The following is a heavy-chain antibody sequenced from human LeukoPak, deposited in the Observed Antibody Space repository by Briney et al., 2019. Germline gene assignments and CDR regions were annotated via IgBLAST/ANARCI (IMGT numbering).Heavy chain of an antibody. CDR1: KFTFSNYA. CDR3: AKGGVSVWSGSYY. CDR2: ISGSGGST. D-gene: IGHD1-26*01. Sequence: GGSLRLSCTASKFTFSNYAMSWVRQARGKGLEWVSVISGSGGSTYYADSVKGRFTISRDNSKNTLYLQMNSLRAEDTAVYYCAKGGVSVWSGSYYWGQGILATVSS. V-gene: IGHV3-23*01. J-gene: IGHJ4*02.